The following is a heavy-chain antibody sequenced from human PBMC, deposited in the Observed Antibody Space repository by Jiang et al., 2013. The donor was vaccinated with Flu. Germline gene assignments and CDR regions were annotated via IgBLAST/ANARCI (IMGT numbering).Heavy chain of an antibody. CDR1: GDSVSSNSAA. D-gene: IGHD2-15*01. CDR2: TYYRSKWYN. J-gene: IGHJ6*04. V-gene: IGHV6-1*01. CDR3: ARSVVAPTRRYYYGMDV. Sequence: QTLSLTCAISGDSVSSNSAAWNWIRQSPSRGLEWLGRTYYRSKWYNDYAVSVKSRITINPDTSKNQFSLQLNSVTPEDTAVYYCARSVVAPTRRYYYGMDVWGKGTTVTVSS.